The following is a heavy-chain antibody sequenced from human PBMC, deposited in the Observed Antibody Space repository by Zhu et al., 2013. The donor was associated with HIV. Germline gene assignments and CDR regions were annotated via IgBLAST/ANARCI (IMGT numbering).Heavy chain of an antibody. CDR2: IIPIFGTA. Sequence: VQLVQSGAEVKKPGSSVKVSCKASGGTFSSYAISWVRQAPGQGLEWMGGIIPIFGTANYAQKFQGRVTITADESTSTAYMELSSLRSEDTAVYYCAGGIVVRAWKRLELRYYYYYGMDVWGQGTTVTVSS. J-gene: IGHJ6*02. CDR1: GGTFSSYA. CDR3: AGGIVVRAWKRLELRYYYYYGMDV. V-gene: IGHV1-69*01. D-gene: IGHD1-7*01.